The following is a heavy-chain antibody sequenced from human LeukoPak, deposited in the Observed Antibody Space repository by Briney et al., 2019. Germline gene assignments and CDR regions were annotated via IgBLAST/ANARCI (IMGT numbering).Heavy chain of an antibody. CDR2: LVYDARS. CDR1: GFPFSSYG. D-gene: IGHD6-25*01. CDR3: ARDLSAAFDF. Sequence: GTSLSLSCAASGFPFSSYGMHWVRQAPGKGLEWVARLVYDARSDYANSVKGRFSISRDDSKNTLFLDMSNLRVEDTALYYCARDLSAAFDFWGQGVLVTVSS. J-gene: IGHJ4*02. V-gene: IGHV3-33*08.